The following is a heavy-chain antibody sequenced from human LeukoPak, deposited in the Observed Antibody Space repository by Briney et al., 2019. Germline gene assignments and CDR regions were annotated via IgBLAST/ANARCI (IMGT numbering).Heavy chain of an antibody. CDR2: VNSDGSST. J-gene: IGHJ6*02. CDR1: GFTFTSYW. V-gene: IGHV3-74*01. Sequence: GGSLRLSCAASGFTFTSYWVHWVRQAPGKGLVWVSRVNSDGSSTTYADSVKGRFIISRDNAKNTLYLQMNSLRAEDTAVYYCARRRYYGMDVWGQGTTVTVSS. CDR3: ARRRYYGMDV.